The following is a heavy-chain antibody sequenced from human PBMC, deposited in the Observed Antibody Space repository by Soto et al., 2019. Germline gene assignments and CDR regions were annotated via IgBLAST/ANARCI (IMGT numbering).Heavy chain of an antibody. J-gene: IGHJ4*02. V-gene: IGHV4-31*03. CDR2: IYYSGST. CDR1: GGSISSGGYY. CDR3: ARVMGYSGCDWPEGYFDY. D-gene: IGHD5-12*01. Sequence: QVQLQESGPGLVKPSQTLSLTCTVSGGSISSGGYYWSWIRQHPGKGLEWIGYIYYSGSTYYNPSLKSRVTISVDTSKNQFSLKLSSVTAADTAVYYCARVMGYSGCDWPEGYFDYWGQGTLVTVSS.